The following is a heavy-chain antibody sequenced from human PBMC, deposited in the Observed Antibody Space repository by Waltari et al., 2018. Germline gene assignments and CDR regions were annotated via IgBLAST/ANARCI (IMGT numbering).Heavy chain of an antibody. CDR1: GFTFSSYA. Sequence: QVQLVASGGGVVQPGRSLRLSCAASGFTFSSYAMHWVRQAPGKGLEWVAVISYDGSNKYYADSVKGRFTISRDNSKNTLYLQMNSLRAEDTAVYYCARDFRHYYYMDVWGKGTTVTVSS. V-gene: IGHV3-30-3*01. CDR2: ISYDGSNK. CDR3: ARDFRHYYYMDV. J-gene: IGHJ6*03.